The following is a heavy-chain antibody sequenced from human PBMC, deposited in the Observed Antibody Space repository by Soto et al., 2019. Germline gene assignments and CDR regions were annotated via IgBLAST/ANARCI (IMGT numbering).Heavy chain of an antibody. Sequence: QVQLVQSGAEVKKPGSSVGVSCKASGDTFNFYTISWVRQVPGQGPEWMGRIIPMLGMSNYAQKFQGRVTIMADKSTSTVYMNLSGLTSEDTAVYYCATNYGSGSTHFDYWGQGTLVTVSS. CDR1: GDTFNFYT. CDR3: ATNYGSGSTHFDY. J-gene: IGHJ4*02. D-gene: IGHD3-10*01. CDR2: IIPMLGMS. V-gene: IGHV1-69*02.